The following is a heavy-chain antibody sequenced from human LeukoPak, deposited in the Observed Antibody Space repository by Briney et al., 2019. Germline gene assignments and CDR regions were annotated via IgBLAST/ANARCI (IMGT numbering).Heavy chain of an antibody. V-gene: IGHV3-9*01. Sequence: TGGSLRLSCAASGFTFDDYAMHWVRQAPGKGLEWVSGISWNSGSIGYADSVKGRFTISRDNAKNSLYLQMNSLRAEDTALYYCAKATMVRGVIDYWGQGTLVTVSS. CDR1: GFTFDDYA. J-gene: IGHJ4*02. D-gene: IGHD3-10*01. CDR3: AKATMVRGVIDY. CDR2: ISWNSGSI.